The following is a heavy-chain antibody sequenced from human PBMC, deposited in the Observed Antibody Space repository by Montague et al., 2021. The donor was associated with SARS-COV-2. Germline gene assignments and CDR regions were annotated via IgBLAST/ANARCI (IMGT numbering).Heavy chain of an antibody. Sequence: SETLSLTCAVYGGSFSGYYWSWIRQPPGMGLEWIGGITDGGNTDYNPPLKSRVTLSVDTSKQHFSLTLTSLTAVDTSVYYCARRQLGYCDGVGCPLDAFDIWGQGTTVTVSS. V-gene: IGHV4-34*01. CDR3: ARRQLGYCDGVGCPLDAFDI. D-gene: IGHD2-15*01. CDR2: ITDGGNT. J-gene: IGHJ3*02. CDR1: GGSFSGYY.